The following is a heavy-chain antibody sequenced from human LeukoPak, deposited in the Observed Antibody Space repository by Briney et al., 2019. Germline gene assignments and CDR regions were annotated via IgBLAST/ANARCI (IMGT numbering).Heavy chain of an antibody. CDR1: GLTFSDYY. J-gene: IGHJ3*02. CDR2: IRDRDTYT. CDR3: VRSNKDAFDI. Sequence: GGSLRLSCAASGLTFSDYYMNWIRQAPGQGLEWVSYIRDRDTYTNYADSVKGRFTTSRDNAKNSLYLQMNSLRAEDTAIYYCVRSNKDAFDIWGQGTMVTVSS. V-gene: IGHV3-11*03. D-gene: IGHD1/OR15-1a*01.